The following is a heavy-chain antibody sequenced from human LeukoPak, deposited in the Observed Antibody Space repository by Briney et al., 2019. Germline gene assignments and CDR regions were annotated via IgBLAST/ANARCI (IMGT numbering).Heavy chain of an antibody. CDR3: ARRFKQDVLGTTMGWFDP. CDR1: GYTFTSYG. D-gene: IGHD1-26*01. V-gene: IGHV1-18*01. J-gene: IGHJ5*02. CDR2: ISAYNGNT. Sequence: VASVKVSCKASGYTFTSYGISWVRQAPGQGPEWMGRISAYNGNTNYAQKIQGRVTMTTDLSTSTVYMELKSLRSDDTAVYYCARRFKQDVLGTTMGWFDPWGQGTLITVSS.